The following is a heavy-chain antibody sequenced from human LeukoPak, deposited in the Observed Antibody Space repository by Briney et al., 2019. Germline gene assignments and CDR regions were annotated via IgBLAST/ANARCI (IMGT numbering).Heavy chain of an antibody. Sequence: GGSLRLSCAASGFTFNNYAMNWVRQAPGKGLEWVSSISGGGETTYYADSAKGRFTISRDNSQNTLLLQMNSLRAEDTAVYYCARDYADYVGYFFFDYWGQGTLVTVSS. J-gene: IGHJ4*02. CDR2: ISGGGETT. D-gene: IGHD4-17*01. V-gene: IGHV3-23*01. CDR1: GFTFNNYA. CDR3: ARDYADYVGYFFFDY.